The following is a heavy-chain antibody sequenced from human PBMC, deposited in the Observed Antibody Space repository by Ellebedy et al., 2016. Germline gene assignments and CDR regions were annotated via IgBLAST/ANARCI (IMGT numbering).Heavy chain of an antibody. V-gene: IGHV4-59*01. CDR2: IHYSGST. Sequence: SETLSLTCTVSAGSISTFYWSWIRQPPGKGLEWIGYIHYSGSTYYNPSLKSRVTTSVDTSKNQFSLNLSSVTAADTAVYYCARGNSDYYYMDVWGKGTTVTVSS. D-gene: IGHD1-7*01. CDR3: ARGNSDYYYMDV. CDR1: AGSISTFY. J-gene: IGHJ6*03.